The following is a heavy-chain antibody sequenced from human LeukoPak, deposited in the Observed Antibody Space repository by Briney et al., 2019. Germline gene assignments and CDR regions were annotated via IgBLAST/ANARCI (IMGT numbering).Heavy chain of an antibody. J-gene: IGHJ4*02. CDR2: LNPTSGGT. Sequence: ASVRVSCKAFGYTFTSQYVHWVRQAPGQGLEWMGWLNPTSGGTKYSQSFQGRVTMTRDTSISTAYMELSSLQSDDTAVYYCARGFIVGFDYWGQGTQVIVSS. D-gene: IGHD3-10*01. V-gene: IGHV1-2*02. CDR1: GYTFTSQY. CDR3: ARGFIVGFDY.